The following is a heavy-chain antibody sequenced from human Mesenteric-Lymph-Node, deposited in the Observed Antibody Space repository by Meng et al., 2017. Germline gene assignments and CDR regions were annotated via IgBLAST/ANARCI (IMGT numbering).Heavy chain of an antibody. V-gene: IGHV3-48*03. CDR2: ISSSGSTI. J-gene: IGHJ2*01. CDR3: AAELGIAHNWYFDL. D-gene: IGHD7-27*01. CDR1: GFTFSSYE. Sequence: GGSLRLSCAASGFTFSSYEMNWVRQAPGKGLEWVSYISSSGSTIYYADSVKGRFTISRDNAKNSLFLQMNSLRAEDTAVYYCAAELGIAHNWYFDLWGRGTLVTVSS.